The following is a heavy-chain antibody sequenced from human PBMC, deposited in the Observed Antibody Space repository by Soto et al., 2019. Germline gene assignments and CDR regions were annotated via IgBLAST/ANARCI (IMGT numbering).Heavy chain of an antibody. CDR2: INRGGSI. D-gene: IGHD1-26*01. Sequence: GSLRLSCAASGFTVSSKYMSWVRQAPGKGLEWVSLINRGGSISYADSVKGRFTISRDNSENTLYLQMSSLRSEDTAVYYCAREIRRELHYYYYGMAVWGQGTTVTVSS. J-gene: IGHJ6*02. CDR1: GFTVSSKY. V-gene: IGHV3-66*01. CDR3: AREIRRELHYYYYGMAV.